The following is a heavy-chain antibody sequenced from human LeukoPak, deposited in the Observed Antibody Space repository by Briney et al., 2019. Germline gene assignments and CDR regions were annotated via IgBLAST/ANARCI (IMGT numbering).Heavy chain of an antibody. V-gene: IGHV3-23*01. CDR3: AKAVPDCSGGSCYPDDAFDI. D-gene: IGHD2-15*01. Sequence: GGSLKLSCAASAFTFNSYVMSWVRQTPGQGLEWVSTISGSGGSTNYADSVKGRFTISRDNSKNTLYLQMNSLRAEDTAVYYCAKAVPDCSGGSCYPDDAFDIWGQGTMVTVSS. J-gene: IGHJ3*02. CDR1: AFTFNSYV. CDR2: ISGSGGST.